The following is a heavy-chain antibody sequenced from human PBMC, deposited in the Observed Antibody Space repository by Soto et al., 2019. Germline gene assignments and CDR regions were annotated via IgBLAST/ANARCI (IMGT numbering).Heavy chain of an antibody. V-gene: IGHV3-11*06. CDR2: ISSSSGYT. J-gene: IGHJ4*02. CDR1: GFTFSDYY. D-gene: IGHD4-17*01. Sequence: GGSLRLSCAASGFTFSDYYMSWIRQAPGKGLEWISSISSSSGYTNYADSAKGRFTISRDNAKSSLYLQMNSLRAEDTAVYYCARVAGYGDYRFDYWGQGTLVTVSS. CDR3: ARVAGYGDYRFDY.